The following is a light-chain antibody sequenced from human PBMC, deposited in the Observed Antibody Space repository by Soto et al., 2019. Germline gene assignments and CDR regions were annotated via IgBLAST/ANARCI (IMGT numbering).Light chain of an antibody. V-gene: IGLV1-47*01. Sequence: QSVLTQPPSASGTPGQRVTISCSGSISNLGSNFVFWYQQLPGAAPKLLISRNDQRPSGVPDRFSGSKSGTSASLAISGLRSEDEADYHCAAWDDSLRGVVFGGGALLTVL. CDR1: ISNLGSNF. CDR2: RND. J-gene: IGLJ3*02. CDR3: AAWDDSLRGVV.